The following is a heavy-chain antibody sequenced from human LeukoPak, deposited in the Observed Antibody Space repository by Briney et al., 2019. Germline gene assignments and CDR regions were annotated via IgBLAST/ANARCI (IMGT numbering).Heavy chain of an antibody. CDR1: GGSISSYY. CDR2: INHSGST. Sequence: SETLSLTCTVSGGSISSYYWSWIRQPPGKGLEWIGEINHSGSTNYNPSLKSRVTISVDTSKNQFSLKLSSVTAADTAAYYCARGFVRXXAAPNWFDPWGQGTLVTV. D-gene: IGHD3-10*02. J-gene: IGHJ5*02. CDR3: ARGFVRXXAAPNWFDP. V-gene: IGHV4-34*01.